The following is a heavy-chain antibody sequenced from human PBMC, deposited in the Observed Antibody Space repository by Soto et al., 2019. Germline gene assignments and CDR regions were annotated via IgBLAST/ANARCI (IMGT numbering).Heavy chain of an antibody. V-gene: IGHV3-33*01. CDR1: GFTFSSYG. CDR2: IWYDGSNK. J-gene: IGHJ1*01. D-gene: IGHD1-26*01. CDR3: ARDGTYSGSSFFQH. Sequence: LRLSCAASGFTFSSYGMHWVRQAPGKGLEWVAVIWYDGSNKYYADSVKGRFTISRDNSKNTLYLQMNSLRAEDTAVYYCARDGTYSGSSFFQHWGQGTLVTVSS.